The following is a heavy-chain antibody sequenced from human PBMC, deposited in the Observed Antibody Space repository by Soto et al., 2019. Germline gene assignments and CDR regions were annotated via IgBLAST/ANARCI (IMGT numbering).Heavy chain of an antibody. Sequence: QVQLQESGPGLVKPSQTLSLTCTVSGGSISRGGYYWSWIRQHTGKGLEWIGYIYYSGSTYYNPSLKSRVTISEDTSKNQCSLKLSSVTAADTAVYYCARGQQLTPQTFDYCGQGTLVTVSS. D-gene: IGHD2-2*01. J-gene: IGHJ4*02. CDR1: GGSISRGGYY. CDR3: ARGQQLTPQTFDY. V-gene: IGHV4-31*03. CDR2: IYYSGST.